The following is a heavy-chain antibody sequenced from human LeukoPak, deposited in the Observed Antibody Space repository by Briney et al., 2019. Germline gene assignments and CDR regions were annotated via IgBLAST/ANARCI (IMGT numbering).Heavy chain of an antibody. Sequence: GGSLRLSCAASGFTFSSYEMNWVRQAPGKGLEWVSYISSSGSTIYYADSVKGRFTISRDNAKNSLYLQMNSLRAEDTAIYSCASLLVRPRDWFDPWGQGTLVTVSS. V-gene: IGHV3-48*03. D-gene: IGHD3-10*01. CDR2: ISSSGSTI. CDR3: ASLLVRPRDWFDP. J-gene: IGHJ5*02. CDR1: GFTFSSYE.